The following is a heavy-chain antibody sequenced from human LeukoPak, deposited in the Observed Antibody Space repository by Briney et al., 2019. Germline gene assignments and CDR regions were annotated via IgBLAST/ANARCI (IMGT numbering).Heavy chain of an antibody. CDR3: AREMATIPYAFDI. Sequence: ASVKVSCKASGYTFTRHGIRWLRQAPGQGLEWMGWITGYNGNTDYSQKFQGRVTMTTDTSTTTAYMDLRSLTSDDTAVYYCAREMATIPYAFDIWGQGTMVTVSS. CDR2: ITGYNGNT. J-gene: IGHJ3*02. CDR1: GYTFTRHG. D-gene: IGHD5-24*01. V-gene: IGHV1-18*01.